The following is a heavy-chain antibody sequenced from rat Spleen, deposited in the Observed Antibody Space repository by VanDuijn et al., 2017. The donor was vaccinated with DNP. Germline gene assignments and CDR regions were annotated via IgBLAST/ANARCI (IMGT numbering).Heavy chain of an antibody. J-gene: IGHJ1*01. D-gene: IGHD1-12*02. CDR3: SRSDGYWYFDF. CDR2: MWSGGTT. Sequence: QVQLKESGPGLVQPSQTLSLTCTVSGFSLTTYGVAWVRQPPGKGLEWIGTMWSGGTTDYNSALKSRLSISRDTSKSQVFLKMNSLQTEDTAIYFCSRSDGYWYFDFWGPGTMVTVSS. V-gene: IGHV2-15*01. CDR1: GFSLTTYG.